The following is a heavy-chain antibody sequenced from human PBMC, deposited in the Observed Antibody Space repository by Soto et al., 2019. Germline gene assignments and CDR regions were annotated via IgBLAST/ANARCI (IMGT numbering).Heavy chain of an antibody. CDR2: IYWDDDK. D-gene: IGHD5-12*01. CDR3: AHRGGYNKRHTQFDY. J-gene: IGHJ4*02. V-gene: IGHV2-5*02. Sequence: QITLKESGPTLVKPTQTLTLTCTFSGFSLSTSGVGVGWIRQPPGKALEWLALIYWDDDKRYSPSLKSRLTITKDTSKNQVVLTMTNMDPVDTATYYCAHRGGYNKRHTQFDYWGQGTLVTVSS. CDR1: GFSLSTSGVG.